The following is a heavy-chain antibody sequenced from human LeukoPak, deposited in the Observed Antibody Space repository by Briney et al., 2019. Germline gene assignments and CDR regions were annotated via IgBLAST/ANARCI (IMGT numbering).Heavy chain of an antibody. CDR3: ARLGYCSSTSCHRTRNGDDY. J-gene: IGHJ4*02. V-gene: IGHV1-18*01. D-gene: IGHD2-2*01. CDR2: ISAYNGNT. CDR1: GYTFTSYG. Sequence: GASVKVSCKASGYTFTSYGISWVRQAPGQGLEWMGWISAYNGNTNYAQKLQGRVTMTTDTSTSTAYMELRSLRSDDTAVYYCARLGYCSSTSCHRTRNGDDYWGQGTLVTVSS.